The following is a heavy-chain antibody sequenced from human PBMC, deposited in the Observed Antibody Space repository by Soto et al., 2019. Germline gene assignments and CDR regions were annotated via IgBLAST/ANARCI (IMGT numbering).Heavy chain of an antibody. CDR3: AKEGVGYCSGGSCSDAFDI. CDR2: ISGSGGST. J-gene: IGHJ3*02. Sequence: GGSLRLSCAASGFTFSSYAMSWVRQAPGKGLEWVSAISGSGGSTYYADSVKGRFTISRDNSKNTLYLQMNSLRAEDTAVYYCAKEGVGYCSGGSCSDAFDIWGQGTMVTVSS. D-gene: IGHD2-15*01. CDR1: GFTFSSYA. V-gene: IGHV3-23*01.